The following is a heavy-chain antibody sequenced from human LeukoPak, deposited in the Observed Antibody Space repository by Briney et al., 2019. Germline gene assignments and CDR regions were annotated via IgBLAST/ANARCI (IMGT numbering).Heavy chain of an antibody. CDR1: GFTFSSYG. D-gene: IGHD1-26*01. Sequence: RSLRLSCAASGFTFSSYGMHWVRQAPGKGLEWVAVISYDGSNKYYADSVKGRFTISRDNSKNTLYLQMNSLRAEDTAVYYCAKDLTSGSYSLLDYWGQGTLVTVSS. CDR2: ISYDGSNK. CDR3: AKDLTSGSYSLLDY. J-gene: IGHJ4*02. V-gene: IGHV3-30*18.